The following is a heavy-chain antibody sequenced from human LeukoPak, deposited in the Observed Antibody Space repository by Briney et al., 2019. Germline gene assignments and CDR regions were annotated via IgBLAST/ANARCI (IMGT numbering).Heavy chain of an antibody. J-gene: IGHJ4*02. CDR3: ARGRLRPGHRWNFDY. CDR1: GGSISSYY. V-gene: IGHV4-4*07. D-gene: IGHD2-15*01. CDR2: IYTSGST. Sequence: SETLSLTCTVSGGSISSYYWSWIRQPAEEGLEWIGRIYTSGSTNYNPSLKSRVTISVDTSKDQFSLKLSSVTAADTAVYYCARGRLRPGHRWNFDYWGQGTLVTVSS.